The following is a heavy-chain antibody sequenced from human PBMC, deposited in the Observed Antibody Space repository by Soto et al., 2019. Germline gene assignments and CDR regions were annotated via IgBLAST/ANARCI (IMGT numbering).Heavy chain of an antibody. CDR1: GFTFSYYA. Sequence: ELQLLESGGGLVQPGGSLRLSCAASGFTFSYYAMSWVRQAPGKGLEWVSEIRASGDYTYYADSVKGRFTISRDNSKNTLYLQMNSLRAADTAVYYCAIGQWCSGGACYGGYFHGWGQGTLVTVSS. V-gene: IGHV3-23*01. CDR3: AIGQWCSGGACYGGYFHG. J-gene: IGHJ4*02. CDR2: IRASGDYT. D-gene: IGHD2-15*01.